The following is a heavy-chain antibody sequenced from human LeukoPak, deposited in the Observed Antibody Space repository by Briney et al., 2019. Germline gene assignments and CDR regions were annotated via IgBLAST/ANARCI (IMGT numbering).Heavy chain of an antibody. CDR3: ARDTSLYCSGGSCYSDHFDY. CDR1: GFTFSKYW. D-gene: IGHD2-15*01. CDR2: IKSDGSST. V-gene: IGHV3-74*01. Sequence: GGSLRLSCVASGFTFSKYWMHWVRQAPGRGLVWVSRIKSDGSSTSYADSVKGRFTISRDNAKNTLYLQMNSLRAEDTAVYYCARDTSLYCSGGSCYSDHFDYWGQGTLVTVSS. J-gene: IGHJ4*02.